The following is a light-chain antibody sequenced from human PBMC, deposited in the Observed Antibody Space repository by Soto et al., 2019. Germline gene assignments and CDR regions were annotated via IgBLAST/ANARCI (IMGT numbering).Light chain of an antibody. CDR2: RNN. J-gene: IGLJ1*01. CDR3: AAWDDSLGGQV. Sequence: QSALTQPPSASGTPGQRVTISCSGSSSNIGSNYVYWYQQLPGTAPKLLIYRNNQRPSGVPDRFSGSKSDTSASLAISGLRSEDEADYYCAAWDDSLGGQVFGTGTKVTVL. CDR1: SSNIGSNY. V-gene: IGLV1-47*01.